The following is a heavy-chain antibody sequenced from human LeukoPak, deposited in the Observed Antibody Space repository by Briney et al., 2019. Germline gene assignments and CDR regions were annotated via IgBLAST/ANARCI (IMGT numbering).Heavy chain of an antibody. V-gene: IGHV3-11*06. CDR3: ARDHSSSWYAAGAFDI. J-gene: IGHJ3*02. D-gene: IGHD6-13*01. CDR2: ISSSSSYT. CDR1: GFTFSDYY. Sequence: GSLRLSCAASGFTFSDYYMSWIRQVLGKGLEWVSYISSSSSYTNYADSVKGRFTISRDNAKNSLYLQMNSLRAEDTAVYYCARDHSSSWYAAGAFDIWGQGTMVTVSS.